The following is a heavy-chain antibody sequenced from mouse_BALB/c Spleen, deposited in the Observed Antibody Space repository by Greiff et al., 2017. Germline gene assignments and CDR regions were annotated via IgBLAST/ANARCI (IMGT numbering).Heavy chain of an antibody. CDR2: IWTGGGT. D-gene: IGHD1-1*01. J-gene: IGHJ4*01. Sequence: QVQLKESGPGLVAPSQSLSITCTVSGFSLTSYDISWIRQPPGKGLEWLGVIWTGGGTNYNSAFMSRLSISKDNSKSQVFLKMNSLQTDDTAIYYCVREKGVDAMDYWGQGTSVTVSS. CDR3: VREKGVDAMDY. V-gene: IGHV2-9-2*01. CDR1: GFSLTSYD.